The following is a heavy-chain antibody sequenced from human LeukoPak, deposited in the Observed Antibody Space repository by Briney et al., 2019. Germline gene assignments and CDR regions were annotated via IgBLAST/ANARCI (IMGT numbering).Heavy chain of an antibody. J-gene: IGHJ4*02. CDR2: ISASGGTI. CDR1: GFTFGSYA. CDR3: AKGANSDTRYYFDY. V-gene: IGHV3-23*01. Sequence: GGSLRLSCAASGFTFGSYAMSWVRQAPGKGLEWVSSISASGGTIYYADSVKGRFTISRDNSKNTLFLQMRSLRVEHTAIYYCAKGANSDTRYYFDYWGQGSLVTVSS. D-gene: IGHD1-26*01.